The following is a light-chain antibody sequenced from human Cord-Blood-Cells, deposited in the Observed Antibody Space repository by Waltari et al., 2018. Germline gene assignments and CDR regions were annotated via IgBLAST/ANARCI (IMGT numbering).Light chain of an antibody. Sequence: SYVLTQPPSVSVAPGKTARITCGGNNLGRKSAHWYQQKPGQAPVLVVYDDSDRPSGIPERFSGSNSGNTATLTISRVEAGDEADYYCQVWDSSSDHPVVFGGGTKLTVL. V-gene: IGLV3-21*03. CDR1: NLGRKS. CDR3: QVWDSSSDHPVV. J-gene: IGLJ2*01. CDR2: DDS.